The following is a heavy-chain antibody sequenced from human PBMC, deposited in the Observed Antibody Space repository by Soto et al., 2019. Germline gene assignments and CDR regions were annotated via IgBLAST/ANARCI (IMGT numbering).Heavy chain of an antibody. D-gene: IGHD2-2*01. V-gene: IGHV1-46*01. J-gene: IGHJ4*02. Sequence: QVQLVQSGAEVKKPGASVKISCKSSGYTFTSYYMHWVRQAPGQGLEWMGMINPSGGSTNYAQRFQGRVTKTRDTSTSTVYMDLSDLRSEDTAVYYCARGFCTTTTCLVGDFWGQGTLVTVSS. CDR1: GYTFTSYY. CDR2: INPSGGST. CDR3: ARGFCTTTTCLVGDF.